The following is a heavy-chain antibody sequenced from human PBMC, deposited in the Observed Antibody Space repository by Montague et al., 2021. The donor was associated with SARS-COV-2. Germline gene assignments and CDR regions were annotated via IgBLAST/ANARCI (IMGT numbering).Heavy chain of an antibody. CDR1: GGSFTVHKW. D-gene: IGHD4-17*01. CDR3: ACERSDYDTFDI. CDR2: KYNTKNT. V-gene: IGHV4-4*01. J-gene: IGHJ3*02. Sequence: ETLSLTCTVSGGSFTVHKWRSLVRQPAKRRQGLMGIKYNTKNTKNNPSLKSRVLISVDTSKNQFSLKVNSLTAAATAVYCCACERSDYDTFDIWGQGTMVIVSS.